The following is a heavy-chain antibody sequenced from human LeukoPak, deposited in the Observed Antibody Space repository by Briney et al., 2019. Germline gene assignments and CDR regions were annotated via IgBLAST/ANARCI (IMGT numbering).Heavy chain of an antibody. D-gene: IGHD2-2*02. CDR1: GFTFSRYW. CDR3: ARVFPYCSSPSCYTADY. V-gene: IGHV3-7*01. CDR2: IKQDGSEK. Sequence: GGSLRLSCAASGFTFSRYWMTWVRQAPGKGLEWVANIKQDGSEKYYVDSVKGRSTISRDNAKNSLYLQMNGLRVEDTAVYYCARVFPYCSSPSCYTADYWGQGTLVTVSS. J-gene: IGHJ4*02.